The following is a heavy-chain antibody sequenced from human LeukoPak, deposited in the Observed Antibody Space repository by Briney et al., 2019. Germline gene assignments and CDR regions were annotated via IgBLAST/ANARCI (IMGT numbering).Heavy chain of an antibody. CDR1: GFTFSSYG. CDR3: AKDQEWQWLVPFDY. Sequence: GRSLRLSCAASGFTFSSYGMHWVLQAPGKGLEWVAVISYDGSNKYYADSVKGRFTISRDNSKNTLYLQMNSLRAEDTAVYYCAKDQEWQWLVPFDYWGQGTLVTVSS. D-gene: IGHD6-19*01. V-gene: IGHV3-30*18. CDR2: ISYDGSNK. J-gene: IGHJ4*02.